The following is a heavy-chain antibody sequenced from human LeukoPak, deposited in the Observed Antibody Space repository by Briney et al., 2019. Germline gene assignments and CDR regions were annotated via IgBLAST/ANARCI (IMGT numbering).Heavy chain of an antibody. D-gene: IGHD1-26*01. J-gene: IGHJ4*02. CDR1: GFTFTSCS. Sequence: PGGSLRLSCAASGFTFTSCSMNWVRQAPGKGLEWVSTISGGGGSTYYADSVKGRFTISRDNSKNTLYLQMNSLRAEDTAVYYCAKDLWMGEISGFDYWGQGTLVTVSS. V-gene: IGHV3-23*01. CDR3: AKDLWMGEISGFDY. CDR2: ISGGGGST.